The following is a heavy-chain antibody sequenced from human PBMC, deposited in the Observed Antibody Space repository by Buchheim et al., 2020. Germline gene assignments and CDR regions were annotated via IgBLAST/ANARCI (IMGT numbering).Heavy chain of an antibody. CDR1: GFTFSSYG. Sequence: VQLVESGGGVVQPGRSLRLSCAASGFTFSSYGMHWVRQAPGKGLVWVSRIDGDGSAADYADSVTGRVTVSRDNAKNTVYLQLNSLRVEDTAVYYCARASNSRDYFDSWGQGTL. J-gene: IGHJ4*02. CDR2: IDGDGSAA. CDR3: ARASNSRDYFDS. D-gene: IGHD4-23*01. V-gene: IGHV3-74*02.